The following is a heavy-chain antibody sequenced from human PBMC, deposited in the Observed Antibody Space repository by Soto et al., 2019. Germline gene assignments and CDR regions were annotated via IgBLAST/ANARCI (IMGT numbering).Heavy chain of an antibody. V-gene: IGHV3-23*01. CDR3: ANGGSSNYYYYGIDV. Sequence: GGSLRLSCAASGFTFSSYAMSWVRQAPGKGLEWVSAISGSGGSTYYADSVKGRFTISRDNSKNTLYLQMNSLRAEDTAVYYCANGGSSNYYYYGIDVWGQGTTVTVSS. J-gene: IGHJ6*02. CDR1: GFTFSSYA. D-gene: IGHD6-6*01. CDR2: ISGSGGST.